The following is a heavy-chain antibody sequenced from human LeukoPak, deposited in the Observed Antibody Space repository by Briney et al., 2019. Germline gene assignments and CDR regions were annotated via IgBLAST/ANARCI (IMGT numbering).Heavy chain of an antibody. Sequence: ASVKVSCKASGGTFSSYAISWVRQAPGQGLEWMGGIIPIFGTANYAQKFQGRVTITADESTSTAYMELSSLRTEDTALYYCAKCVYSNIYYWFDPWGQGTLVSVSS. V-gene: IGHV1-69*13. CDR3: AKCVYSNIYYWFDP. CDR1: GGTFSSYA. CDR2: IIPIFGTA. D-gene: IGHD6-13*01. J-gene: IGHJ5*02.